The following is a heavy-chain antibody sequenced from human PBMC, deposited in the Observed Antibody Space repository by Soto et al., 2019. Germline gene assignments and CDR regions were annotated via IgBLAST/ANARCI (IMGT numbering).Heavy chain of an antibody. CDR1: GFTFSDYY. V-gene: IGHV3-11*01. D-gene: IGHD2-15*01. CDR3: ARTPLRYCSGGSCPPGFDY. Sequence: GGSLRLSCAASGFTFSDYYMSWIRQAPGKGLEWVSYISSSGSTIYYADSVKGRFTISRDNAKNSLYLQMNSLRAEDTAVYYCARTPLRYCSGGSCPPGFDYWGQGTLVTVS. CDR2: ISSSGSTI. J-gene: IGHJ4*02.